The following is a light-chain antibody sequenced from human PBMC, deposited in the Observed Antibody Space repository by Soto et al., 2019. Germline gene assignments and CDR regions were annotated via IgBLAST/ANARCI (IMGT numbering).Light chain of an antibody. CDR3: QQFDSVPCT. Sequence: IQMTQSPSSLSTSVGDRVTITCQASQDIKNCLIWYQHKAGRAPKLLIYDAATLETGVSSRFSGSGSGTHFPLTISSLQPEDIATYCCQQFDSVPCTFGQGTKLQMK. J-gene: IGKJ2*02. CDR2: DAA. CDR1: QDIKNC. V-gene: IGKV1-33*01.